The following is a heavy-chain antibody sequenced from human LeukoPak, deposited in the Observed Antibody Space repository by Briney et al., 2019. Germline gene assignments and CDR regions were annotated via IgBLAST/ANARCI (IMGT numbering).Heavy chain of an antibody. D-gene: IGHD1-1*01. Sequence: GASVKVSCKASGYTFTSHYMHWVRQAPGQGPEWMGRIDPSGGSASYAQKLQGRVTMTRDTSTSTIYMELSSLSSEDTAVYYCARVGRRPYDAFDMWGQGTMVTVSS. CDR2: IDPSGGSA. V-gene: IGHV1-46*04. CDR1: GYTFTSHY. J-gene: IGHJ3*02. CDR3: ARVGRRPYDAFDM.